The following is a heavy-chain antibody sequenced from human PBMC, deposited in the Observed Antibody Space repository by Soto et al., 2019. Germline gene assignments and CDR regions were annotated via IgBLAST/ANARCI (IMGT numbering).Heavy chain of an antibody. V-gene: IGHV1-69*10. Sequence: ASVKVSCKASGGTFSSYAISWVRQAPGQGLEWMGGIIPIFGIANYAQKFQGRVTITADKSTSTAYMELSSLRSEDTAVYYCARDHYNYDILTGYPSYYMDVWGKGTTVTVSS. CDR2: IIPIFGIA. CDR3: ARDHYNYDILTGYPSYYMDV. J-gene: IGHJ6*03. CDR1: GGTFSSYA. D-gene: IGHD3-9*01.